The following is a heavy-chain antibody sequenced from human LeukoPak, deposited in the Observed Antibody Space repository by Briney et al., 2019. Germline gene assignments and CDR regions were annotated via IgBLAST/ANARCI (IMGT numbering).Heavy chain of an antibody. CDR3: AAGAIYCTNGVCSDY. D-gene: IGHD2-8*01. V-gene: IGHV4-59*08. CDR2: IYYSGST. J-gene: IGHJ4*02. CDR1: GGSISSYY. Sequence: SETLSLTCTVSGGSISSYYWSWIRQPPGKGLEWIGYIYYSGSTNYNPSLKSRVTISVDTSKNQFSLKLSSVTAADTAVYYCAAGAIYCTNGVCSDYWGQGTLVTVSS.